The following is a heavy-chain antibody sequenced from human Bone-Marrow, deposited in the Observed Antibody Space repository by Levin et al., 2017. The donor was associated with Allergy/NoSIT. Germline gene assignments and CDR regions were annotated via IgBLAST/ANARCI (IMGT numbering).Heavy chain of an antibody. V-gene: IGHV3-53*01. CDR1: GFSISTKY. CDR2: IYSGGDT. CDR3: ARGVTGWPNWFDP. J-gene: IGHJ5*02. D-gene: IGHD6-19*01. Sequence: PGGSLRLSCVASGFSISTKYMTWVRQAPGKGLEWVSVIYSGGDTEYADSVKGRFTISRDNSKNTLFLQMNSLRAEDTAVYYCARGVTGWPNWFDPWGQGTQVTVSS.